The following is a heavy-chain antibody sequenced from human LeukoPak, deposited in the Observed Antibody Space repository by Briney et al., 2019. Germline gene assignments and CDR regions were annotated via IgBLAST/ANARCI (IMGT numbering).Heavy chain of an antibody. CDR2: IYPGDSDT. D-gene: IGHD2-15*01. CDR3: ARLGERSYCSGGSCYSGYFQH. CDR1: GYSFTSYW. V-gene: IGHV5-51*01. Sequence: GEPLKISCKGSGYSFTSYWIGWVRQMPGKGLEWMGIIYPGDSDTRYSPSFQGQVTISADKSISTAYLQWSSLKASDTAMYYCARLGERSYCSGGSCYSGYFQHWDQGTLVTVSS. J-gene: IGHJ1*01.